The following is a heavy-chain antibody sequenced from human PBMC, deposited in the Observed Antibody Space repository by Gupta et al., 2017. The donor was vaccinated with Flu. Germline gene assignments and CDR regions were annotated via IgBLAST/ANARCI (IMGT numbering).Heavy chain of an antibody. CDR3: AKDRVAAAGTVLYYYYGMDV. Sequence: QVQLVESGGGVVQPGRSLRLSCAASGFTFSSYGMHWVRRAPGKGLEWVAVISYDGSNKYYADSVKGRFTISRDNSKNTLYLQMNSLRAEDTAVYYCAKDRVAAAGTVLYYYYGMDVWGQGTTVTVSS. CDR2: ISYDGSNK. D-gene: IGHD6-13*01. V-gene: IGHV3-30*18. J-gene: IGHJ6*02. CDR1: GFTFSSYG.